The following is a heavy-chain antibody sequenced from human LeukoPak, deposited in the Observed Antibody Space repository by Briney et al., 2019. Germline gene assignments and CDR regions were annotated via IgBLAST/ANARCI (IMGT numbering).Heavy chain of an antibody. D-gene: IGHD4/OR15-4a*01. CDR3: VRGPYGASISKWFDP. J-gene: IGHJ5*02. V-gene: IGHV4-59*01. CDR2: IYYRVTS. CDR1: GDSISTYY. Sequence: SETLSLTCTVSGDSISTYYWSWIRQPPGKGLEWIGYIYYRVTSDYNPSLKSRVTMSVDMSTRQISLKLSSVTAADTAVYYCVRGPYGASISKWFDPWGQGTQVIVSP.